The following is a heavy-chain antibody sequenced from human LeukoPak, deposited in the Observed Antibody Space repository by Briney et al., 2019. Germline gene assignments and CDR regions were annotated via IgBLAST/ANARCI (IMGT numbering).Heavy chain of an antibody. D-gene: IGHD6-19*01. CDR2: INLDGSVK. V-gene: IGHV3-7*01. J-gene: IGHJ5*02. CDR1: GFLFSDYW. Sequence: GGSLRLSCAVSGFLFSDYWMGWLRQAPGKGLECVANINLDGSVKNYLDSVKGRFIISRDNAKNSLYLQLNSLSPDDTAIYYCARDGWGYLLDPWGQGTLVTVSS. CDR3: ARDGWGYLLDP.